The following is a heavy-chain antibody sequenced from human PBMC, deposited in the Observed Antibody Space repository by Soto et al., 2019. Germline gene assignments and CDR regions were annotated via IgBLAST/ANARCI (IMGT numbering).Heavy chain of an antibody. CDR2: IYYSGNT. V-gene: IGHV4-59*08. Sequence: PSETLSLTCAVSGGSISGYYWSWIRQAPGQGLEWIGHIYYSGNTNYNPSLKSRVTMSVDTSTNHFSLRLTSVTAADTAVYYCARLREYYGGAFDIWGQGTMVTVSS. CDR3: ARLREYYGGAFDI. D-gene: IGHD4-17*01. J-gene: IGHJ3*02. CDR1: GGSISGYY.